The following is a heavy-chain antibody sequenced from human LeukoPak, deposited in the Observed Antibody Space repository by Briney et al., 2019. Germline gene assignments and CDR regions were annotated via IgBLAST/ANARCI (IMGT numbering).Heavy chain of an antibody. CDR1: GYTFTAHF. Sequence: ASVQVSCKASGYTFTAHFIHWVRQAPGQGLEWMGWINPNSGGTNYAQKFQGWVTMTRDTSISTAYMELSRLRSDDAAVYYCARDLSDYGGNSGAFDIWGQGTMVTVSS. CDR3: ARDLSDYGGNSGAFDI. CDR2: INPNSGGT. D-gene: IGHD4-23*01. J-gene: IGHJ3*02. V-gene: IGHV1-2*04.